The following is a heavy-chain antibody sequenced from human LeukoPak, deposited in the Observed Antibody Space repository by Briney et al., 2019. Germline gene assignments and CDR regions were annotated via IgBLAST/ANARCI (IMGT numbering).Heavy chain of an antibody. CDR2: INHSGST. V-gene: IGHV4-34*01. J-gene: IGHJ6*03. Sequence: PSETLSLTCAVYGGSFSGYYWSWIRQPPGKGLEWIGEINHSGSTNYNPSLKSRVTISVDTSKNQFSLKLSSVTAADTAVYYCARGLLDFWSGYYGYMDVWGKGTTVTVSS. D-gene: IGHD3-3*01. CDR3: ARGLLDFWSGYYGYMDV. CDR1: GGSFSGYY.